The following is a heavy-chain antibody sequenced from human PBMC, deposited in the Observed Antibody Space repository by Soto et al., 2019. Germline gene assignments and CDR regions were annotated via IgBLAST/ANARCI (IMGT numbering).Heavy chain of an antibody. V-gene: IGHV3-21*01. J-gene: IGHJ1*01. CDR3: ARDRGYCSGGSCYPEYFQH. Sequence: GGSLRLSCAASGFTFSSYSMNWVRQAPGKGLEWVSSISSSSSYIYYADSVKGRFTISRDNAKNSLYLQMNSLRAEDTAVYYCARDRGYCSGGSCYPEYFQHWGQGTLVTVSS. CDR1: GFTFSSYS. D-gene: IGHD2-15*01. CDR2: ISSSSSYI.